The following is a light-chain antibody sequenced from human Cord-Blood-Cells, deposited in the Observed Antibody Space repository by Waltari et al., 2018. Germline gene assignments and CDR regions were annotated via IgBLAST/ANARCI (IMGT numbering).Light chain of an antibody. CDR1: SSDVGSYNL. J-gene: IGLJ3*02. Sequence: QSALTQPASVSGSPGQSITISCTGTSSDVGSYNLVSWYQQHPGKAPKLMIYEVSKRPSGVSNRFCGSKSGNTASLTISGLQAEDEADYYCCSYAGSSTWVFGGGTKLTVL. V-gene: IGLV2-23*02. CDR3: CSYAGSSTWV. CDR2: EVS.